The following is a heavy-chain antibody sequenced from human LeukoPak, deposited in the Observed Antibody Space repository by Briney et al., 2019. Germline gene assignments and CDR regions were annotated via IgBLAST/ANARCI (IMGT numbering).Heavy chain of an antibody. D-gene: IGHD2-2*01. CDR3: AHRKATSWAHDY. J-gene: IGHJ4*02. CDR1: GFTVSSSY. V-gene: IGHV3-53*01. CDR2: IYSGGSGST. Sequence: PGGSLTLSCAASGFTVSSSYMSWVRQATGKGLEWVSDIYSGGSGSTYYADSVKGRFTISRDNSKNTLNLQMNSLRAEDTAVYYCAHRKATSWAHDYWGQGTLVTVSS.